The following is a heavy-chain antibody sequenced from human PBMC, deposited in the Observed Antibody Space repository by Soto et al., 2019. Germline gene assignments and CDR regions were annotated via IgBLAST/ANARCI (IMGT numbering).Heavy chain of an antibody. Sequence: QVRLVQSGAEVKKPGSSMKVSCKASGGSFNSDSMTWVRQAPGQGLEWMGRILPLFAKTTYAQQFQGRVTITADKATSTVYMELNSLTSQDTAVYYCARDRAYGSLDYWGQGTRVAVSS. CDR2: ILPLFAKT. CDR3: ARDRAYGSLDY. V-gene: IGHV1-69*08. CDR1: GGSFNSDS. D-gene: IGHD3-16*01. J-gene: IGHJ4*02.